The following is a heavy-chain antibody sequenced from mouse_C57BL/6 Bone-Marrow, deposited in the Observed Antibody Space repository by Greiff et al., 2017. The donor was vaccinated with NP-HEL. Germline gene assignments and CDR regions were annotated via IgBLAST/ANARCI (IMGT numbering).Heavy chain of an antibody. J-gene: IGHJ2*01. V-gene: IGHV14-4*01. Sequence: EVQLVESGAELVRPGASVKLSCTASGFNIKDDYMHWVKQRPEQGLEWIGWIDPENGDTEYASKFQGKATITADTSSNTAYLQLSSLTSEDTAVYYCTTKGSPDYFDYWGQGTTLTVSS. CDR3: TTKGSPDYFDY. CDR1: GFNIKDDY. CDR2: IDPENGDT.